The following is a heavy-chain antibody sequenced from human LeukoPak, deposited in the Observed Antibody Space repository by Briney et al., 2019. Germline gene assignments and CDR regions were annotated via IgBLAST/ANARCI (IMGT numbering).Heavy chain of an antibody. Sequence: GASVKVSCKASGYTFTGYYIHWVRQAPGQGLEWMGWINPNSGDTNYAQKFQGRVTLTRDTSISTAYVELSRLRSDDAAVYYCARDRNTMILIDWGQGTLVTVSS. CDR1: GYTFTGYY. V-gene: IGHV1-2*02. D-gene: IGHD3-22*01. J-gene: IGHJ4*02. CDR3: ARDRNTMILID. CDR2: INPNSGDT.